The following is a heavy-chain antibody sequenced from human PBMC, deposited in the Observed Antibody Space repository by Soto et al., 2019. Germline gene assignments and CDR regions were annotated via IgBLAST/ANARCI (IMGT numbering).Heavy chain of an antibody. CDR1: GYTFTSYD. J-gene: IGHJ3*02. CDR2: MNPNSGNT. CDR3: ARESYYDILTGYYKDAFDI. Sequence: ASVKLSCTASGYTFTSYDINWVRQATGQGLEWMGWMNPNSGNTGYAQKFQGRVTMTRNTSISTAYMELSSLRSEDTAVYYCARESYYDILTGYYKDAFDIWGQGTMVTVSS. V-gene: IGHV1-8*01. D-gene: IGHD3-9*01.